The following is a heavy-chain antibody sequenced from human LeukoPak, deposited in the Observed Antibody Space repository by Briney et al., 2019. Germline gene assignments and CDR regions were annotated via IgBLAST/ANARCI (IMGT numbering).Heavy chain of an antibody. CDR1: GFTFSSYW. V-gene: IGHV3-7*01. J-gene: IGHJ4*02. Sequence: PGGSLRLSCAASGFTFSSYWMSWVRQAPGKGLEWVANIKQDGSEKYYVDSVKGRFTIPRDNAKNSLYLQMNSLRAEDTAVYYCANLYSSSWYGGYYFDYWGQGTLVTVSS. CDR2: IKQDGSEK. CDR3: ANLYSSSWYGGYYFDY. D-gene: IGHD6-13*01.